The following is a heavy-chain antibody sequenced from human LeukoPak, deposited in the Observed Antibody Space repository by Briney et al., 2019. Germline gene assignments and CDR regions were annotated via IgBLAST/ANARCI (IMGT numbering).Heavy chain of an antibody. D-gene: IGHD1-1*01. V-gene: IGHV1-2*02. CDR2: ITLHSGDT. J-gene: IGHJ1*01. Sequence: GASVKVSCKASGHTLTVHYIHWVRQGPGRGLEWLGWITLHSGDTHYAQKYQGRLTMTSDTSISTGYMELSRLQFDDTAVYYCAREGQLGLDNWGQGTLVTVSS. CDR1: GHTLTVHY. CDR3: AREGQLGLDN.